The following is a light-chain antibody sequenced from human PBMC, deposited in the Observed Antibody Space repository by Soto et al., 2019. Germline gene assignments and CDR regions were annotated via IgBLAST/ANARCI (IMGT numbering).Light chain of an antibody. CDR3: QQYGSSPPYT. J-gene: IGKJ2*01. V-gene: IGKV3-20*01. Sequence: EVVLTQSPGTLSLSPGERATLSCRASQSVSNNYLAWYQQKPGQSPKLLIFGSSDRATGIPDRFSGSGSGTDFPLTISSLEPEDVAVYYCQQYGSSPPYTFGQGTKLEIK. CDR2: GSS. CDR1: QSVSNNY.